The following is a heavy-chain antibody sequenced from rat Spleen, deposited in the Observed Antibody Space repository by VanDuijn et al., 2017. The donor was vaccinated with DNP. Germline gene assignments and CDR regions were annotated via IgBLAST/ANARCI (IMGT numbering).Heavy chain of an antibody. V-gene: IGHV5-31*01. CDR1: GLTLNKYW. Sequence: EVQLVESGGGQVQPGGSLTLSCAASGLTLNKYWMTWVRQAPGKGLEWVASISNTGDNTYYSDSVRGRFSLSRDNAKSTLYLQVNSLRSEDTATYYCTTDPSYYSSPFAYWGQGTLVTVSS. D-gene: IGHD1-2*01. J-gene: IGHJ3*01. CDR2: ISNTGDNT. CDR3: TTDPSYYSSPFAY.